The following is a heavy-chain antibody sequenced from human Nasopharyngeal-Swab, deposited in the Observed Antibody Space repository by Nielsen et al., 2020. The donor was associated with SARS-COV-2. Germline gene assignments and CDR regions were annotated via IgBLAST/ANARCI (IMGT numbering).Heavy chain of an antibody. CDR3: ARDRSGWYLDY. J-gene: IGHJ4*02. D-gene: IGHD6-19*01. V-gene: IGHV3-48*03. Sequence: GGSLRLSCAASGFTFSSYEMNWVRQAPGKGLEWVSYISSSGSTIYYADSVKGRFTISRDNAKNSLYLQMNSLRAEDTAVYYCARDRSGWYLDYWGQGTLVTVSS. CDR2: ISSSGSTI. CDR1: GFTFSSYE.